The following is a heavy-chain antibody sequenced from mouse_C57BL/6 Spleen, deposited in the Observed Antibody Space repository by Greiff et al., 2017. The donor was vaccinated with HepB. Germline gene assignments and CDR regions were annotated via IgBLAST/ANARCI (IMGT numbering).Heavy chain of an antibody. J-gene: IGHJ3*01. CDR3: AIEGYRNPLAY. D-gene: IGHD2-14*01. CDR2: IHPSDSDT. V-gene: IGHV1-74*01. CDR1: GYTFTSYW. Sequence: QVQLKQPGAELVKPGASVKVSCKASGYTFTSYWMHWVKQRPGQGLEWIGRIHPSDSDTNYNQKFKGKATLTVDKSSSTAYMQLSSLTSEDSAVYYCAIEGYRNPLAYWGQGTLVTVSA.